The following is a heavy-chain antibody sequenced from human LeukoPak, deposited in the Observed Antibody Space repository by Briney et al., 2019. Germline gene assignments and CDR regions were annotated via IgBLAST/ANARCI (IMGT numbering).Heavy chain of an antibody. Sequence: SQTLSLTCTVSGGSISSGDYYWSWIRQPPGKGLEWIGYIYYSGSTYYNPSLKSRFTISVDTSKNQFSLKLSSVTAADTAVYYCARDSSGYLRGYWGQGTLVTVSS. D-gene: IGHD3-22*01. CDR3: ARDSSGYLRGY. J-gene: IGHJ4*02. CDR2: IYYSGST. V-gene: IGHV4-30-4*01. CDR1: GGSISSGDYY.